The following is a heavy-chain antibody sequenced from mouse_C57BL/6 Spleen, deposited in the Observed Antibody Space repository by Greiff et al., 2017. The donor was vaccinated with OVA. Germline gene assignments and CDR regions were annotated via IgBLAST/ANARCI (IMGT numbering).Heavy chain of an antibody. Sequence: EVKLVESGGGLVKPGGSLTLSCAASGFTFSDYGMHWVRQAPEKGLEWVAYISSGSSTIYYADTVKGRFTISRDNAKNTLFLQMTSLRSEDTAMYYCARTLYSNYLYWYFDVWGTGTTVTVSS. CDR1: GFTFSDYG. V-gene: IGHV5-17*01. CDR2: ISSGSSTI. CDR3: ARTLYSNYLYWYFDV. D-gene: IGHD2-5*01. J-gene: IGHJ1*03.